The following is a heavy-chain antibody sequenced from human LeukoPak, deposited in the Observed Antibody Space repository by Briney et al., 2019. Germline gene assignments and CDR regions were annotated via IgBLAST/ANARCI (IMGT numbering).Heavy chain of an antibody. D-gene: IGHD3-22*01. CDR3: AREGGYYYDSSGYFDY. CDR2: INPNSGGT. J-gene: IGHJ4*02. Sequence: GASVKVSCKASGYTFTGYYMHWVRQAPGQGLEWMGWINPNSGGTNYAQKFQGWVTMTRDTSISTAYMELSRLRPDDTAVYYCAREGGYYYDSSGYFDYWGQGTLVTVSS. CDR1: GYTFTGYY. V-gene: IGHV1-2*04.